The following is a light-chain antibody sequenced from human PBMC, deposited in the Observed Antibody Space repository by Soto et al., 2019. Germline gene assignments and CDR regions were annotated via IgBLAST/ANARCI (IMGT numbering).Light chain of an antibody. J-gene: IGKJ5*01. Sequence: DIQMTQSPSSLFASVGDRVTITCRASQTVRTFLNWYQQRPGKAPTLLIYAASSLQSSVPPRFSGAGSETDFTLTINGLQPEDFATYYCQQTFSTPITFGQGTRLE. CDR2: AAS. CDR1: QTVRTF. V-gene: IGKV1-39*01. CDR3: QQTFSTPIT.